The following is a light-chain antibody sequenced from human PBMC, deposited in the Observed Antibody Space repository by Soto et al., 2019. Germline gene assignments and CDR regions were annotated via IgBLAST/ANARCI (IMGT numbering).Light chain of an antibody. CDR1: QGISSW. J-gene: IGKJ3*01. CDR3: QQANSFPFP. CDR2: GAS. Sequence: DIQMTQSPSSVSASVGDRVTITCRASQGISSWLAWYHQKPGKAPKLLIYGASSLQSGVPSRFSGSRSETDFALTIRSLQPEDFPIYYCQQANSFPFPFGPGNKVDI. V-gene: IGKV1-12*01.